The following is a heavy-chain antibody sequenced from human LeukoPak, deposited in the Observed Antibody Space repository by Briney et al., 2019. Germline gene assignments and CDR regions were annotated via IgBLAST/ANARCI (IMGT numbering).Heavy chain of an antibody. D-gene: IGHD4-23*01. J-gene: IGHJ4*02. CDR1: GYTFTSYA. Sequence: ASVKVSCKASGYTFTSYAMNWVRQAPGQGLEWMGWISAYNGNTNYAQKLQGRVTMTTDTSTSTAYMELRSLRSDDTAVYYCARELSHYGGNSGDYWGQGTLVTVSS. V-gene: IGHV1-18*01. CDR2: ISAYNGNT. CDR3: ARELSHYGGNSGDY.